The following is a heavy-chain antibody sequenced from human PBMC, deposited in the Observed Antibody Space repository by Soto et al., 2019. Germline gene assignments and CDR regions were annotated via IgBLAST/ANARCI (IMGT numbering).Heavy chain of an antibody. Sequence: PSETLSLTCTVSGGSISSSSYYWGWIRQPPGKGLEWIGSIYYSGSTYYNPSLKSRVTISVDTSKNQFSLKLSSVTAVDTAVYYCAGSIAAAGIDYWGQGTLVTVSS. J-gene: IGHJ4*02. CDR1: GGSISSSSYY. CDR3: AGSIAAAGIDY. D-gene: IGHD6-13*01. V-gene: IGHV4-39*01. CDR2: IYYSGST.